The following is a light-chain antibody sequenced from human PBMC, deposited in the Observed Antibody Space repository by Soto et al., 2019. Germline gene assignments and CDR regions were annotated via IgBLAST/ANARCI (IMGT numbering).Light chain of an antibody. J-gene: IGLJ1*01. V-gene: IGLV2-14*01. Sequence: QSALTQPASVSGSPGQSITISCTGTSSDVGTYNYVSWYQQHPGKAPTLMIYEVNNRPSGVSNRFSGSKSDNTASLTISGLQAEDEADYYCSSYRGSSTLYVFGTGTKVTVL. CDR3: SSYRGSSTLYV. CDR1: SSDVGTYNY. CDR2: EVN.